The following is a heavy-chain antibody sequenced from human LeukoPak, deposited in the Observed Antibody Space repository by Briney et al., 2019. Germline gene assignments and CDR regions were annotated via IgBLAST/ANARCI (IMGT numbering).Heavy chain of an antibody. J-gene: IGHJ4*02. CDR2: IYPSGST. CDR1: GGSISSSSHY. D-gene: IGHD3-22*01. Sequence: PSETLSLTCTVSGGSISSSSHYWGWIRQPPGKGLEWIASIYPSGSTYYNPSLKSRVTISVDTSKNQFSLRLSSVTAADTAVYYCARIDGSGYFQDYFDYWGQGTLVTVSS. V-gene: IGHV4-39*01. CDR3: ARIDGSGYFQDYFDY.